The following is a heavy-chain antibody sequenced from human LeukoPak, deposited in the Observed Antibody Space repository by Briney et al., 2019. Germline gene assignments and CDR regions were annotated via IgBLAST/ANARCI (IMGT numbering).Heavy chain of an antibody. J-gene: IGHJ4*02. CDR2: ISWNSGSI. Sequence: GGSLRLSCAASGFTFDDYAMHWVRHAPGKGLEWVSGISWNSGSIGYADSVKGRFTISRDNAKNSLYLQMNSLRAEDTALHYCAGITMVRGVTFAYWGQGTLVTVSS. D-gene: IGHD3-10*01. CDR1: GFTFDDYA. CDR3: AGITMVRGVTFAY. V-gene: IGHV3-9*01.